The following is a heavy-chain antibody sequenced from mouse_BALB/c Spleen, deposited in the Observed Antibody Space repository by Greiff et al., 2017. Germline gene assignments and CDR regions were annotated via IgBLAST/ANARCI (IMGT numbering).Heavy chain of an antibody. CDR1: GYNFTSYW. D-gene: IGHD3-3*01. V-gene: IGHV1-55*01. J-gene: IGHJ2*01. CDR3: ARGTHFDY. Sequence: QVQLQQPGAELVKPGTSVKLSCKASGYNFTSYWINWVKLRPGQGLEWIGDIYPGSGSTNYNEKFKSKATLTVDTSSSTAYMQLSSLASEDSALYYCARGTHFDYWGQGTTLTVSS. CDR2: IYPGSGST.